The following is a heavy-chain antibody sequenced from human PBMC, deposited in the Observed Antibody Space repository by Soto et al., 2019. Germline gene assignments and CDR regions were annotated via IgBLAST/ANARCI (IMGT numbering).Heavy chain of an antibody. CDR3: ARLIGSSWFDS. J-gene: IGHJ5*01. CDR1: GDSVSTNSAT. CDR2: TYYRSKWYN. D-gene: IGHD6-13*01. V-gene: IGHV6-1*01. Sequence: SQTLSLTCAISGDSVSTNSATWTWIRQSPSRGLEWLGRTYYRSKWYNDYAVSLKSRLTISPDTSKNQFSLQLNSVTPKDTAVYSCARLIGSSWFDSWGQGTLVTVSS.